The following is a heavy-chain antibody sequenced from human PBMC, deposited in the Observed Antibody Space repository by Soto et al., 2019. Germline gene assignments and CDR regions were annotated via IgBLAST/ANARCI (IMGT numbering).Heavy chain of an antibody. V-gene: IGHV3-33*01. CDR3: ARDVGYSGYDVVDY. Sequence: QVQLVESGGGVVQPGRSLRLSCAASGFTFSSYGMHWVRQAPGKGLEWVAVIWYDGSNKYYADSVKGRFTISRDNSKNTLYLKMNSLRDEDTAVYYCARDVGYSGYDVVDYWGQGTLVTVSS. CDR2: IWYDGSNK. J-gene: IGHJ4*02. CDR1: GFTFSSYG. D-gene: IGHD5-12*01.